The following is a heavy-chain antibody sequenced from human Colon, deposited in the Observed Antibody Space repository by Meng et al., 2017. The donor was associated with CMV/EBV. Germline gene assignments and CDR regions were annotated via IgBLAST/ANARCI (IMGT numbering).Heavy chain of an antibody. Sequence: SGYSFSTYYIAWVRQAPGQGLEWIGRVSTSNGNTYYAQNFQDRVTMTTDTSTKTAYLELRSLRHDDTAMYYCARDLHSGGWVYHWDYWGQGTLVTVSS. V-gene: IGHV1-18*01. D-gene: IGHD6-19*01. J-gene: IGHJ4*02. CDR1: GYSFSTYY. CDR2: VSTSNGNT. CDR3: ARDLHSGGWVYHWDY.